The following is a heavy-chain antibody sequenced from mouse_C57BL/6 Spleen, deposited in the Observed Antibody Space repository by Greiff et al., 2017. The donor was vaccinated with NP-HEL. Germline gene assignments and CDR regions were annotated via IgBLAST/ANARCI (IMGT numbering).Heavy chain of an antibody. Sequence: VQLQQPGAELVRPGSSVKLSCKASGYTFTSYWMHWVKQRPIQGLEWIGNIDPSDSETHYNQKFKDKATLTVDKSSSTAYMQLSSLTSEDSAVYYGARERGTTVRAMDYWGQGTSVTVSS. CDR2: IDPSDSET. D-gene: IGHD1-1*01. J-gene: IGHJ4*01. CDR3: ARERGTTVRAMDY. V-gene: IGHV1-52*01. CDR1: GYTFTSYW.